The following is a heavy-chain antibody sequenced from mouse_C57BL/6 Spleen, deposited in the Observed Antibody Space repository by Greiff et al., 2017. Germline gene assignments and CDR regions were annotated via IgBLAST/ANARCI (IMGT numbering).Heavy chain of an antibody. J-gene: IGHJ3*01. CDR2: IWGVGST. D-gene: IGHD1-1*01. CDR1: GFSLTSYG. V-gene: IGHV2-6*01. Sequence: VQLQESGPGLVAPSQSLSITCTVSGFSLTSYGVDWVRQSPGKGLEWLGVIWGVGSTNYNSALKSRLSISKDNSKSKVFLKMNSLQTDDTAMYYCASGTVRFAYWGQGTLVTVSA. CDR3: ASGTVRFAY.